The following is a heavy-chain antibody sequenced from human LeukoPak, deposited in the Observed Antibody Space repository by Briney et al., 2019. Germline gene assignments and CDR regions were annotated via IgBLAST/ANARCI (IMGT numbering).Heavy chain of an antibody. J-gene: IGHJ6*02. V-gene: IGHV4-34*01. CDR2: IDHSGSP. CDR1: GGSLSGDY. D-gene: IGHD3-10*01. CDR3: ARGLCGSGGCNYNYYGMDV. Sequence: PSETLSLTCAAYGGSLSGDYWSWIRQPPGKGLEWIGDIDHSGSPNYNPSLKSRVTMSEDTSKKHFSLKLSAVTAADTAVYYCARGLCGSGGCNYNYYGMDVWGQGTTVTVSS.